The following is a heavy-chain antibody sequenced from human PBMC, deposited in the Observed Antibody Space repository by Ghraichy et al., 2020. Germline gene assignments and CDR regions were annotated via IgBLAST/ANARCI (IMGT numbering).Heavy chain of an antibody. CDR2: ISYDGGNQ. CDR3: AKDVGGSGWAGVDY. V-gene: IGHV3-30*18. Sequence: GESLNISCAVSGFTFSSYGMDWVRQAPGKGLEWVALISYDGGNQHYADSVTGRFTISRDNSKNTLYLQMNSLRAEDTAVYYCAKDVGGSGWAGVDYWGQGTLVTVSS. CDR1: GFTFSSYG. D-gene: IGHD6-19*01. J-gene: IGHJ4*02.